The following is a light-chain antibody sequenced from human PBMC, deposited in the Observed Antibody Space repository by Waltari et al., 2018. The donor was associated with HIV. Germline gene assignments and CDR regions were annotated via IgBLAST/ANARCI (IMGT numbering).Light chain of an antibody. CDR3: QQYNNWGT. CDR1: QSVSRN. Sequence: EIVMTQSPATLSLSTGERATLSCRASQSVSRNLAWSQQKPGQAPRLRIYGASTRAIGMPARFSGSGSGTEFTLTISSLQSEDFAVYYCQQYNNWGTFGQGTKVEIK. J-gene: IGKJ1*01. V-gene: IGKV3-15*01. CDR2: GAS.